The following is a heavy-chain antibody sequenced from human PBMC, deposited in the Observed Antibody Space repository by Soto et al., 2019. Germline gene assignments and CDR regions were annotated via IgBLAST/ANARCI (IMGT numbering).Heavy chain of an antibody. CDR3: ARDAYYYDSSGYSYDAFDI. CDR2: ISSSSSYI. Sequence: GGSLRLSCAASGFTFSSSSMNWVRQAPGKGLEWVSSISSSSSYIYYADSVKGRFTISRDNAKNSLYLQMNSLRAEDTAVYYCARDAYYYDSSGYSYDAFDIWGQGTMVTVSS. CDR1: GFTFSSSS. J-gene: IGHJ3*02. V-gene: IGHV3-21*01. D-gene: IGHD3-22*01.